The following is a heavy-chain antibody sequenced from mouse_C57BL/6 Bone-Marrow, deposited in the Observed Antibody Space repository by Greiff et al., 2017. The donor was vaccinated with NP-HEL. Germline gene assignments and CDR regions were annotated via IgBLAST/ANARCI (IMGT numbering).Heavy chain of an antibody. Sequence: VQLVESGPELVKPGASVKISCKASGYAFSSSWMNWVKQRPGKGLEWIGRIYPGDGDTNYNGKFKGKATLTADKSSSTAYMQLSSLTSEDSAVYFCAVYYYYFDYWGQGTTLTVSS. CDR1: GYAFSSSW. CDR3: AVYYYYFDY. CDR2: IYPGDGDT. D-gene: IGHD1-1*01. J-gene: IGHJ2*01. V-gene: IGHV1-82*01.